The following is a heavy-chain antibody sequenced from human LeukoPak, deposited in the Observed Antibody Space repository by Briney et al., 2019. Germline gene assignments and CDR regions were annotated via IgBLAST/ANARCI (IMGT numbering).Heavy chain of an antibody. Sequence: SETLSLTCTVSGASISSYYWTWIRQPPGKELEWIGYIYYNGSTNYNPSLKSRVTISVDTSKNQFSLKVSSVTAADTAVYYCARLRPSIGAAGTFDYWGQGTLVTVSS. CDR2: IYYNGST. D-gene: IGHD6-13*01. CDR3: ARLRPSIGAAGTFDY. CDR1: GASISSYY. V-gene: IGHV4-59*08. J-gene: IGHJ4*02.